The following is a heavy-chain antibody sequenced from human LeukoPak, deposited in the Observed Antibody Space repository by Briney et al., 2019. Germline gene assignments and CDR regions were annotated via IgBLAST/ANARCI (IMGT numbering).Heavy chain of an antibody. V-gene: IGHV1-8*03. CDR3: ARQAPPFYDFWSGPEVYFQH. Sequence: ASVKVSCKASGYTFTSYDINWVRQATGQGLEWMGWMNPNSGNTGYAQKFQGRVTITRNTSISTAYMELSSLRSEDTAVYYCARQAPPFYDFWSGPEVYFQHWGQGTLVTVSS. D-gene: IGHD3-3*01. CDR2: MNPNSGNT. J-gene: IGHJ1*01. CDR1: GYTFTSYD.